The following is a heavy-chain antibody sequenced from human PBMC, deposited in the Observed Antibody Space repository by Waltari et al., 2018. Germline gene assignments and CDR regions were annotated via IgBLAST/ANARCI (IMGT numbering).Heavy chain of an antibody. J-gene: IGHJ4*02. CDR3: AKPYYYDSSGYYPLDY. D-gene: IGHD3-22*01. Sequence: EVQLLESGGGLVQPGGSLRLSCAASGFTFSSYAMSWVRQAPGKGLEWVSAISGSGGSTYYADSVEGRLTISRDNYKNTLYLQMNSLRAEDTAVYYCAKPYYYDSSGYYPLDYWGQGTLVTVSS. V-gene: IGHV3-23*01. CDR1: GFTFSSYA. CDR2: ISGSGGST.